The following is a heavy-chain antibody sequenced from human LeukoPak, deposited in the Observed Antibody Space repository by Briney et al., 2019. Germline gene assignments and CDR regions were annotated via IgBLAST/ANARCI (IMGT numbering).Heavy chain of an antibody. J-gene: IGHJ4*02. CDR1: GYTFTSYG. V-gene: IGHV1-18*01. D-gene: IGHD3-10*01. CDR3: AREEITVVRGVHFDY. CDR2: ISTYNGNS. Sequence: ASVKVSCKASGYTFTSYGIAWVRQAPGQGLEWMGWISTYNGNSNYAQKLQGRVTMTTDTSTSTAYMELRSLRSDDTAVYYCAREEITVVRGVHFDYWGQGTLVTVSS.